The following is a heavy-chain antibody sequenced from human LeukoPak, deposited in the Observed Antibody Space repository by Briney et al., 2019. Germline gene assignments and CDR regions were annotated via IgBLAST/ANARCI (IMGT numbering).Heavy chain of an antibody. V-gene: IGHV5-51*01. J-gene: IGHJ3*02. D-gene: IGHD2-15*01. CDR1: GYSFTSYW. Sequence: GESLKISCTGSGYSFTSYWIAWVRQMPVKGLEWMGIIYPGDSDTRYSPSFQGQVTISADKSISTAYLQWNNLKASDTAMYYCAGQDIVVVATATRAFDIWGQGTMVTVSS. CDR2: IYPGDSDT. CDR3: AGQDIVVVATATRAFDI.